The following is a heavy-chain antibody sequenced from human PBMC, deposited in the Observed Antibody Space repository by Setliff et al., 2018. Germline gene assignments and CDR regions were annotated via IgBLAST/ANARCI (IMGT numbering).Heavy chain of an antibody. CDR2: IYYSGST. CDR1: GGSISGGGYY. D-gene: IGHD3-22*01. CDR3: ARSGYYSIDAFDI. V-gene: IGHV4-31*03. Sequence: SETLSLTCTVSGGSISGGGYYWSWIRQHPRKGLEWIGYIYYSGSTNYTPSLKSRVTLSVDTSRNHSSLKLNSVTAADTAVYYCARSGYYSIDAFDIWGQGTMVTVSS. J-gene: IGHJ3*02.